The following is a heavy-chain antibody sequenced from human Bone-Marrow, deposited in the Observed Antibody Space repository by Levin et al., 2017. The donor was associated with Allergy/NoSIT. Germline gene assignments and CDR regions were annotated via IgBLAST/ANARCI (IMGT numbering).Heavy chain of an antibody. V-gene: IGHV3-53*01. CDR2: LYPDGRT. J-gene: IGHJ4*02. CDR3: ARASGQTTIFDL. D-gene: IGHD4-17*01. Sequence: GESLKISCEASGFTVTSSYMTWIRQAPGKALEWVSTLYPDGRTYYSDSVKGRFTISGDTSKNTLFLQVNNLRAEDTAMYYCARASGQTTIFDLWGQGTLVRVS. CDR1: GFTVTSSY.